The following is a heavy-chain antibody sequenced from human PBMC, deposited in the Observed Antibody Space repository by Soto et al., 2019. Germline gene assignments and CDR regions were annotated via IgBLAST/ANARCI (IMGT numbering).Heavy chain of an antibody. CDR1: GFTFSSYG. CDR3: ARGPMTTVTPLGDGYFVL. V-gene: IGHV3-33*01. J-gene: IGHJ2*01. D-gene: IGHD4-17*01. Sequence: QVQLVESGGGVVQPGRSLRLSCATSGFTFSSYGMHWVRQGPGKGLEWVAVIWYDGTNKYYADSVNGRFTISRDDSKNTLYLQMNSVRAEDTAVYYCARGPMTTVTPLGDGYFVLWGRGTLVTVSS. CDR2: IWYDGTNK.